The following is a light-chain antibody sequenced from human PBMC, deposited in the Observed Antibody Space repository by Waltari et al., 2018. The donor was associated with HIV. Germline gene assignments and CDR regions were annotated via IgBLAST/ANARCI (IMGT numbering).Light chain of an antibody. CDR1: SGHSSYA. J-gene: IGLJ1*01. Sequence: QVVLTQSPSASASLGASVKLTCTLSSGHSSYAIAWHQQQPEKGPRCLMKRKRDGSHTNGDWMPDRFSGSSAGAERYLTISSLQSEDEADYYCQTWDTGIRVCGFGTKVTVL. CDR3: QTWDTGIRV. CDR2: RKRDGSH. V-gene: IGLV4-69*02.